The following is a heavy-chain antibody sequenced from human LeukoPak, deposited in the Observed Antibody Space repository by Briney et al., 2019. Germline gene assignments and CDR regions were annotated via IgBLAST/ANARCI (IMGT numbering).Heavy chain of an antibody. CDR3: ARDRHQYYYDSSGFF. J-gene: IGHJ4*02. CDR1: GFTFSSYI. CDR2: ISSSGSTI. D-gene: IGHD3-22*01. V-gene: IGHV3-48*03. Sequence: GGSLRLSCAASGFTFSSYIMNWVRQAPGKGLEWVSYISSSGSTIYYADSVKGRFTISRDNAKNSLYLQMNSLRAEDTAVYYCARDRHQYYYDSSGFFWGQGTLVSVSS.